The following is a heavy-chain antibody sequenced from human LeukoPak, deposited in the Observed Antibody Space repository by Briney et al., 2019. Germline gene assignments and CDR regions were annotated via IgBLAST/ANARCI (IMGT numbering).Heavy chain of an antibody. CDR3: ARDVEMTTFD. CDR1: GFTFNSYT. V-gene: IGHV3-21*06. D-gene: IGHD5-24*01. CDR2: IDSSSTYI. J-gene: IGHJ4*02. Sequence: GGSLRLSCAASGFTFNSYTMNWVRQAPGKGLEWVSSIDSSSTYIYYADSVKGRFTISRGNAKNSLYLQMNSLRAEDTAVYYCARDVEMTTFDWGQGTLVTVSS.